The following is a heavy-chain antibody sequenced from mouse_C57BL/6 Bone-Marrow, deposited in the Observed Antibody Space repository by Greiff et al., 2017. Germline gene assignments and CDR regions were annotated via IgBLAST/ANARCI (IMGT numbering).Heavy chain of an antibody. D-gene: IGHD1-1*01. CDR3: ARKVLRLDFDV. CDR1: GYSITSGYY. Sequence: EVQLQESGPGLVKPSQSLSLTCSVTGYSITSGYYWNWIRQFPGNKLEWMGYISYDGSNNYNPSLKNRISITRDTSKNQFFLKLNSVTTEDTATYYCARKVLRLDFDVWGTGTTVTVSS. V-gene: IGHV3-6*01. CDR2: ISYDGSN. J-gene: IGHJ1*03.